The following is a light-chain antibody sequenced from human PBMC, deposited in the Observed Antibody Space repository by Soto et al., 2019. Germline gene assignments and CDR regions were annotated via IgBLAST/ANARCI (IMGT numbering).Light chain of an antibody. CDR1: QSVSSSY. CDR3: QQYGSSPRT. J-gene: IGKJ1*01. Sequence: EIVLTQSPGTLSLSPGERATLSCRASQSVSSSYLAWYQQKTGQAPRLLIYGASSRATGIPHRFSGSGSGTAFTLTISRRQPEDFAVYYCQQYGSSPRTFGQGTKVEIK. V-gene: IGKV3-20*01. CDR2: GAS.